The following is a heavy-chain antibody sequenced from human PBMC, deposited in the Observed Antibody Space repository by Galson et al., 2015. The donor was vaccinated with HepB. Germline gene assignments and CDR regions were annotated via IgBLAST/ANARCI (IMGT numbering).Heavy chain of an antibody. V-gene: IGHV3-30*02. D-gene: IGHD4-23*01. CDR2: IRYDGSNK. CDR3: AKVRDYGGNSRGGWFDY. Sequence: SLRLSCAASGFTFSSYGMHWVRQAPGKGLEWVAFIRYDGSNKYYADSVKGRFTISRDNSKNTLYLQMNSLRAEDTAVYYCAKVRDYGGNSRGGWFDYWGQGTLVTVSS. J-gene: IGHJ4*02. CDR1: GFTFSSYG.